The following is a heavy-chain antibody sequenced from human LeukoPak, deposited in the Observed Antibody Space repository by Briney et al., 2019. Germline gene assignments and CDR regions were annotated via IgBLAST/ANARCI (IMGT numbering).Heavy chain of an antibody. CDR2: IYSGGST. CDR1: GFTFVNYG. V-gene: IGHV3-66*01. D-gene: IGHD3-10*01. J-gene: IGHJ4*02. CDR3: ARGRAYYGSGSYDY. Sequence: PGRSLRLSCAASGFTFVNYGFHWVRQAPGKGLEWVSVIYSGGSTYYADSVKGRFTISRDNSKNTLYLQMNSLRAEDTAVYYCARGRAYYGSGSYDYWGQGTLVTVSS.